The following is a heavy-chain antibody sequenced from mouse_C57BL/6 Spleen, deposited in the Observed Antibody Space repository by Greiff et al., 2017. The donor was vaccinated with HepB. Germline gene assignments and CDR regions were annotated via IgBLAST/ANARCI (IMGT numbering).Heavy chain of an antibody. V-gene: IGHV1-26*01. CDR1: GYTFTDYY. CDR3: ARWGTVVGRGYYFDY. D-gene: IGHD1-1*01. Sequence: EVQLQQSGPELVKPGASVKISCKASGYTFTDYYMNWVKQSHGKSLEWIGDINPNNGGTSYNQKFKGKATLTVDKSSSTAYMELRSLTSEDSAVYYCARWGTVVGRGYYFDYWGQGTTLTVSS. J-gene: IGHJ2*01. CDR2: INPNNGGT.